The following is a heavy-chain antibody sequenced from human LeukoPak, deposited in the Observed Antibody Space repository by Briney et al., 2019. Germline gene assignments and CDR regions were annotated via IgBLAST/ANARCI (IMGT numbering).Heavy chain of an antibody. D-gene: IGHD6-13*01. CDR1: GFTFSSYG. Sequence: GGSLRLSCAASGFTFSSYGMHWVRQAPGKGLEWVAFIRYDGSNKYYADSVKGRFTISRDNSKNTLYLQMNRLRAEDTAVYYCAKVSGYSSSWYAGRNYYYGMDVWGQGTTVTVSS. CDR2: IRYDGSNK. CDR3: AKVSGYSSSWYAGRNYYYGMDV. J-gene: IGHJ6*02. V-gene: IGHV3-30*02.